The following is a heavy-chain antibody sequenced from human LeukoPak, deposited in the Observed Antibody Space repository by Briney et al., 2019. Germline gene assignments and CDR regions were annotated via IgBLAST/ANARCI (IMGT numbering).Heavy chain of an antibody. D-gene: IGHD1-26*01. Sequence: GGSLRLSCAASGFTFSSYWMSWVRQGPGKGLEWVANIKQDGSEKYYVDSVKGRFTISRDNAKNSLYLQMNSLRAEDTAVYYRASGRWELLLDYWGQGTLVTVSS. CDR3: ASGRWELLLDY. V-gene: IGHV3-7*01. CDR2: IKQDGSEK. J-gene: IGHJ4*02. CDR1: GFTFSSYW.